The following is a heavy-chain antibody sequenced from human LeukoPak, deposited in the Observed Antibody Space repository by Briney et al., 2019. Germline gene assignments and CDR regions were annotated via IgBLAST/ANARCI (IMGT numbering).Heavy chain of an antibody. CDR1: GYTFTGYY. CDR2: INPNSSGT. J-gene: IGHJ4*02. V-gene: IGHV1-2*02. CDR3: ASVNSGTAYLNYAY. D-gene: IGHD3/OR15-3a*01. Sequence: GASVKVSCKASGYTFTGYYMHWLRQAPGQGLEWMGWINPNSSGTNYAQKFQGRVTLTRDTSISTAYMELSRLSSDDTAIYYCASVNSGTAYLNYAYWGQGTLVTVSS.